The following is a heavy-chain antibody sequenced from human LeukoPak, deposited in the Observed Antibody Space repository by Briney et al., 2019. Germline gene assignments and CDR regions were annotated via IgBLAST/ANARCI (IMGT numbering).Heavy chain of an antibody. CDR3: ARVPSMTTVVTS. V-gene: IGHV4-59*12. D-gene: IGHD4-23*01. CDR1: GGSISSYY. J-gene: IGHJ5*02. CDR2: IYHSGST. Sequence: SETLSLTCTVSGGSISSYYWSWIRQPPGKGLEWIGYIYHSGSTYYNPSLKSRVTISVDGSKNQFSLKLSSVTAADTAVYYCARVPSMTTVVTSWGQGTLVTVSS.